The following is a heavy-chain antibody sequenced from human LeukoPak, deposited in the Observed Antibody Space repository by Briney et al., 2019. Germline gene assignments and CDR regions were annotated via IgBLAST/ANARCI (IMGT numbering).Heavy chain of an antibody. V-gene: IGHV3-7*02. CDR1: GFTFSSSW. J-gene: IGHJ3*02. CDR3: AKVKATGGGAFDI. CDR2: IKEDGSEK. Sequence: GGSLRLSCAASGFTFSSSWMSWVRQAPGKGLEWVANIKEDGSEKYYVDSVKGRFTISRDNAKNSLYLQMNSLRAEDTAVYYCAKVKATGGGAFDIWGQGATVTVSS. D-gene: IGHD1-14*01.